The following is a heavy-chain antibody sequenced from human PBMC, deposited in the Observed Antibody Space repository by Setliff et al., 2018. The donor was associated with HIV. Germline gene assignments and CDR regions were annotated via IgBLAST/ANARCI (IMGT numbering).Heavy chain of an antibody. CDR3: ARSATNYNYYYYGMDV. CDR1: GYTFTGYY. CDR2: INPNNGGT. D-gene: IGHD4-4*01. Sequence: ASVKVSCKASGYTFTGYYVHWVRQAPGQGLEWMGWINPNNGGTNYAQKFQGRVTMTRDTSISTAYMELNSLRAEDTGVYYCARSATNYNYYYYGMDVWGQGTTVTVSS. V-gene: IGHV1-2*02. J-gene: IGHJ6*02.